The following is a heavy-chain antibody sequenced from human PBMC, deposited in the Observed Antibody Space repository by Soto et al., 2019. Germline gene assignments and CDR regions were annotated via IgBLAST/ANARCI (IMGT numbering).Heavy chain of an antibody. J-gene: IGHJ4*02. D-gene: IGHD4-17*01. Sequence: QVQLQESGPGLVKPSQTLSLTCTVSGGSISSGNYYWSWIRQHPGKGLEWIGYIYYSGSTYYNPSIKGRVTISVGTSKKQFALNLSSVTAADTAVYYCARGRGDYSFDYWGQGTLVTVSS. CDR3: ARGRGDYSFDY. CDR1: GGSISSGNYY. CDR2: IYYSGST. V-gene: IGHV4-31*03.